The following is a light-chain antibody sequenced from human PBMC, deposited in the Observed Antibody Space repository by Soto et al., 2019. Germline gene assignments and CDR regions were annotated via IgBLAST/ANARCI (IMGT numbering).Light chain of an antibody. J-gene: IGLJ1*01. CDR1: GSDVGGYDY. CDR3: SSYTSSSTDV. CDR2: EVT. V-gene: IGLV2-14*01. Sequence: QSALTQPASVSGSPGQSITISCTGTGSDVGGYDYVSWYQHPPGEAPKVMIYEVTNRPSGVSNRFSGSKSGNTASLTISGLLAEDEADYYCSSYTSSSTDVFGTGTKVTVL.